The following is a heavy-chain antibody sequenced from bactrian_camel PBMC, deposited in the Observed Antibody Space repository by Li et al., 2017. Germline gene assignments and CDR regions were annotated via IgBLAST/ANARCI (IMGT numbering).Heavy chain of an antibody. J-gene: IGHJ4*01. CDR3: AADQIRWYGFHEAPLSSFAR. CDR2: IYTSDGTA. D-gene: IGHD1*01. CDR1: GYTSSDFC. Sequence: VQLVESGGGSVQAGGSLTLSCAVSGYTSSDFCMDWFRQAPGKEREGVAYIYTSDGTARYADSVKGRFTISQGADENTVHLQMDNLQSEDTAVYYCAADQIRWYGFHEAPLSSFARWGRGTQVTVS. V-gene: IGHV3S1*01.